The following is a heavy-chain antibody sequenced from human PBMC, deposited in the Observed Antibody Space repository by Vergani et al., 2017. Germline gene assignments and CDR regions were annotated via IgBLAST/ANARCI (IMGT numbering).Heavy chain of an antibody. Sequence: QMQLQELGPGLVKPSETLSLTCSVSGYSISRGFYWAWIRQTPEKGLEWIGGMFHTGEASNSPSLQSRVAFSMDTSKNQFSLQLTSVTAADTAVYFCGVIMVRSPRPDNWFDSWGRGTLVTVSS. CDR2: MFHTGEA. D-gene: IGHD3-10*01. V-gene: IGHV4-38-2*02. CDR3: GVIMVRSPRPDNWFDS. CDR1: GYSISRGFY. J-gene: IGHJ5*01.